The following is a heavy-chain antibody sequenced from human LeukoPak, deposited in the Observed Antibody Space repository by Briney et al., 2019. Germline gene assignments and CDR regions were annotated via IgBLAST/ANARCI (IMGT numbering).Heavy chain of an antibody. V-gene: IGHV1-69*13. J-gene: IGHJ4*02. D-gene: IGHD3-10*01. CDR3: ASFLWFGEAAPRPLDY. CDR2: IIPIFGTA. CDR1: GGTFSSYA. Sequence: SVKVSCKASGGTFSSYAISWVQQAPGQGLEWMGGIIPIFGTANYAQKFQGRVTITADESTSTAYMELSSLRSEDTAVYYCASFLWFGEAAPRPLDYWGQGTLVTVSS.